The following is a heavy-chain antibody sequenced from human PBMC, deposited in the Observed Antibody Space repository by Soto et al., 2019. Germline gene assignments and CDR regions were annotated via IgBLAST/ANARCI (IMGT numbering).Heavy chain of an antibody. CDR3: ARDQPITLFEGHDGMAI. J-gene: IGHJ6*01. CDR2: IKKDGSEE. V-gene: IGHV3-7*05. Sequence: EEQLVESGGGLVQPGGSRRLSCVASGFNFNKYWMSWVRQAPGKGLEWVANIKKDGSEESSVDSVEGLFTISRDNAKSSLYLEMTGLRVEDTAVYYCARDQPITLFEGHDGMAIWGQGTRVIVSS. CDR1: GFNFNKYW. D-gene: IGHD3-3*01.